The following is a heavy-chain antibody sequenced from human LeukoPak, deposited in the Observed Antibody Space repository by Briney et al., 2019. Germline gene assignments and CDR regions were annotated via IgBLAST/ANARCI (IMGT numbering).Heavy chain of an antibody. Sequence: GASVKVSCKASGYTFTGYYMHWVRQAPGQGLEWMGWINPNSGGTNYAQKFQGRVTRTRDTSISTAYMELSRLRSDDTAVYYCARDGDGYNYGSLFDYWGQGTLVTVSS. D-gene: IGHD5-24*01. V-gene: IGHV1-2*02. CDR2: INPNSGGT. CDR1: GYTFTGYY. CDR3: ARDGDGYNYGSLFDY. J-gene: IGHJ4*02.